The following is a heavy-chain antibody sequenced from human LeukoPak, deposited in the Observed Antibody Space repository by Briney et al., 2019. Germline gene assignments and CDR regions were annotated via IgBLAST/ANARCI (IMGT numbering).Heavy chain of an antibody. CDR1: GFTFGDYA. CDR3: TRDGALGFWSGYLDY. Sequence: GGSLRLSCTASGFTFGDYAMSWFRQAPGKGLEWVGFIRSKAYGGTTEYAASVKGRFTISRDDSKSIAYLQMNSPKTEDTAVYYCTRDGALGFWSGYLDYWGQGTLVTVSS. V-gene: IGHV3-49*03. D-gene: IGHD3-3*01. CDR2: IRSKAYGGTT. J-gene: IGHJ4*02.